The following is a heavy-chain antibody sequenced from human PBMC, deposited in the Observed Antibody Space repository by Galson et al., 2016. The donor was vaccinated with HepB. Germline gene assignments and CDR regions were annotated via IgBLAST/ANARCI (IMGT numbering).Heavy chain of an antibody. CDR3: AAGAGWVEGY. CDR1: GFTFSSYF. J-gene: IGHJ4*02. D-gene: IGHD5-24*01. V-gene: IGHV3-7*03. CDR2: IEKDGSEK. Sequence: SLRLSCAASGFTFSSYFMTWVRQAPGKGLQWVADIEKDGSEKNYVDSVKGRFTISRDNAKNSLYLQMNTLRAEDTAVYYCAAGAGWVEGYWGQGTLVIVSS.